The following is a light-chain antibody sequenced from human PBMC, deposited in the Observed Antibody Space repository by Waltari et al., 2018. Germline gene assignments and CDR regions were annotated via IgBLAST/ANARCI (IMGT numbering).Light chain of an antibody. J-gene: IGKJ1*01. Sequence: EIVLTQSPGTLSLSPGERATLSCRASQSVSSSYLAWYQQKPGQAPRLLIYGASSSATGIPDRFSGSGSVTDFTLTISRLEPEDFAVYYCQQYGSSPGTFGQGTKVEIK. CDR3: QQYGSSPGT. CDR2: GAS. V-gene: IGKV3-20*01. CDR1: QSVSSSY.